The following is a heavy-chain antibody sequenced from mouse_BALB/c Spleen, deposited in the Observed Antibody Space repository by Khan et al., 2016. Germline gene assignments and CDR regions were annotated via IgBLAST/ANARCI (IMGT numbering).Heavy chain of an antibody. Sequence: EVALVESGGGLVKPGGSLKLSCAASGFTFSSYAMSWVRQTPEKRLEWVASISSGGSTYYPDSVKGRFTISRDNARNILYLQMSSLRSEDTAMYYCERGQLLRLRTYAMDYWGQGTSVTVSS. J-gene: IGHJ4*01. D-gene: IGHD1-2*01. CDR3: ERGQLLRLRTYAMDY. CDR1: GFTFSSYA. CDR2: ISSGGST. V-gene: IGHV5-6-5*01.